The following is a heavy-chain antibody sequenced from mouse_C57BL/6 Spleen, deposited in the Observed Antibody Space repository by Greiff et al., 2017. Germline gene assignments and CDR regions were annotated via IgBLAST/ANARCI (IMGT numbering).Heavy chain of an antibody. CDR3: AEETSDVDY. V-gene: IGHV14-3*01. Sequence: VQLKESVAELVRPGASVKLSCTASGFTITNSYMHWVKQRPEQGLEWIGKIDPANGNTKYDPKFQGKATLTVDTSSNTAYLQLSSLTSEDAAVYYCAEETSDVDYWGQGTTVTVSS. CDR2: IDPANGNT. CDR1: GFTITNSY. J-gene: IGHJ2*01.